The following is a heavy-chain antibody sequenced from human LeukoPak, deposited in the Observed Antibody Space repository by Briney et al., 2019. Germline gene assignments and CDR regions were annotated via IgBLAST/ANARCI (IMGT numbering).Heavy chain of an antibody. V-gene: IGHV1-2*02. CDR1: GYTLTGYY. J-gene: IGHJ4*02. CDR2: INPNSGGT. CDR3: ARDPVGGITIFGVAEYYFDY. Sequence: GASVKVSCKASGYTLTGYYMRWVRQAPGQGLEWMGWINPNSGGTNYAQKFQGRVTMTRDTSISTAYMELSRLRPDDTAVYYCARDPVGGITIFGVAEYYFDYWGQGTLVTVSS. D-gene: IGHD3-3*01.